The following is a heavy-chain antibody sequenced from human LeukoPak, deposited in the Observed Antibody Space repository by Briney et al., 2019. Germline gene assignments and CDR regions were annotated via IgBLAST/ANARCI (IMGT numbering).Heavy chain of an antibody. Sequence: GASVKVSCKASGGTFSSYAISWVRQAPGQGLEWMGGIIPTFGTANYAQKFQGRVTITADKSTSTAYMELSSLRSEDTAVYYCARGSRIAAAGARDYYYMDVWGKGTTVTVSS. J-gene: IGHJ6*03. D-gene: IGHD6-13*01. CDR2: IIPTFGTA. V-gene: IGHV1-69*06. CDR1: GGTFSSYA. CDR3: ARGSRIAAAGARDYYYMDV.